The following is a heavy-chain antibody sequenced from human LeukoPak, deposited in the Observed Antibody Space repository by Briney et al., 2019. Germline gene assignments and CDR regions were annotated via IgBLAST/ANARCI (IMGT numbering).Heavy chain of an antibody. CDR2: IYYSGST. CDR1: GGSISSYY. D-gene: IGHD5-12*01. V-gene: IGHV4-59*01. J-gene: IGHJ6*02. Sequence: PSETLSLTCTVSGGSISSYYWSWIRQPPGKGLEWIGYIYYSGSTNYNPSLKSRVTISVDTSKNQFSLKLSSVTAADTAVYYCARDYRGYSGYTYYYYYYGMDVWGQGTTVTVSS. CDR3: ARDYRGYSGYTYYYYYYGMDV.